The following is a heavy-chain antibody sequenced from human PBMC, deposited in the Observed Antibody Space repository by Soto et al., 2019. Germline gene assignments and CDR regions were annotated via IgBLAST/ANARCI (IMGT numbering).Heavy chain of an antibody. Sequence: SETLSLTCTVSGGSISSSSYYWGWIRQPPGKGLEWIGYIYYSGSTNYNPSLKSRVTISVDTSKNQFSLKLSSVTAADTAVYYCARARIVDYYDSSGYRHGYYFDYWGQGTLVTVSS. CDR1: GGSISSSSYY. CDR3: ARARIVDYYDSSGYRHGYYFDY. CDR2: IYYSGST. V-gene: IGHV4-61*05. D-gene: IGHD3-22*01. J-gene: IGHJ4*02.